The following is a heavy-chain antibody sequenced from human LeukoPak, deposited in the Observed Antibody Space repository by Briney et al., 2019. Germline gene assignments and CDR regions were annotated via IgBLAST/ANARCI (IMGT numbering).Heavy chain of an antibody. Sequence: GASVKVSCKASGYTFTSYDINWVRQATGQGLEWMGWMNPNSGNTGYAQKFQGRVTMTRDTSISTAYMELSRLRSDDTAVYYCARVNREQLVPRYWGQGTLVTVSS. CDR2: MNPNSGNT. V-gene: IGHV1-8*01. J-gene: IGHJ4*02. D-gene: IGHD6-6*01. CDR1: GYTFTSYD. CDR3: ARVNREQLVPRY.